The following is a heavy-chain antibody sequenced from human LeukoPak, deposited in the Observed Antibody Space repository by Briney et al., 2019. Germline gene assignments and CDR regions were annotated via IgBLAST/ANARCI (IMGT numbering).Heavy chain of an antibody. CDR3: ARQSRDGSKTRGYYFDY. V-gene: IGHV5-51*01. D-gene: IGHD3-10*01. Sequence: GESLKISCKGSGCSFTSYWIGWVRQMPGKGLESMGIIYPADSDTTYSPSFQGQVTISADKSIDTVYLQWSSLKASDTAMYYCARQSRDGSKTRGYYFDYWGQGTLVTVSS. CDR2: IYPADSDT. CDR1: GCSFTSYW. J-gene: IGHJ4*02.